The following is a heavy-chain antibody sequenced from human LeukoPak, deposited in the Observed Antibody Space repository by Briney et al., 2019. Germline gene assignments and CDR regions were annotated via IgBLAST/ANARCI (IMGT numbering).Heavy chain of an antibody. CDR1: GGSFSGYY. CDR2: INHSGST. CDR3: ASSYCSSTSCYNWFDP. V-gene: IGHV4-34*01. D-gene: IGHD2-2*01. J-gene: IGHJ5*02. Sequence: PSETLSLTCAVYGGSFSGYYWSWIRQPPGKGLEWIGEINHSGSTNYNPSLKSRVTISVDTSKNQFSLKLSSVTAADTAVYYCASSYCSSTSCYNWFDPWGQGTLVTVPS.